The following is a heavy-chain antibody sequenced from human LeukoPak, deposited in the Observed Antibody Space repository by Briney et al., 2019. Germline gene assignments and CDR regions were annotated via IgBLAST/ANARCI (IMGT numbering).Heavy chain of an antibody. D-gene: IGHD5-18*01. Sequence: SETLSLTCTVSGGSISSGDYYWSWIRQPPGKGLEWIGYIYYSGSTYYNPSLKSRVTISVDTSKNQFSLKLSSVTAADTAVYYCARVDRGYSYGFDYWGQGTLVTVSS. CDR2: IYYSGST. CDR3: ARVDRGYSYGFDY. V-gene: IGHV4-30-4*01. J-gene: IGHJ4*02. CDR1: GGSISSGDYY.